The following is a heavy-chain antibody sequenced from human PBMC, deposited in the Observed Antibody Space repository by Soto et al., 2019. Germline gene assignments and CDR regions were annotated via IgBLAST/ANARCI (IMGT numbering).Heavy chain of an antibody. V-gene: IGHV1-18*01. CDR3: TRRRENYPFDY. D-gene: IGHD1-7*01. CDR1: GYTFTKYG. J-gene: IGHJ4*02. CDR2: IGGYKGNT. Sequence: ASVKVSCKASGYTFTKYGVSWVRQAPGQGLEWMGWIGGYKGNTNYAQKLQGRVTLTTDTSTSTAYMELRSLRSDDTAVYYCTRRRENYPFDYWGQGTLVTVSS.